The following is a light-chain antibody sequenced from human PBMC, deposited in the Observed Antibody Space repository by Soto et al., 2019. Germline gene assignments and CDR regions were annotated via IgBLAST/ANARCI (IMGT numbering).Light chain of an antibody. J-gene: IGKJ1*01. CDR2: SAS. V-gene: IGKV1-17*01. CDR3: LQNNSYPVT. Sequence: DIQMTQSPPSLSASVGDRVTITCRASQGIRHDLGWYQQKPGKAPKRLIYSASSLQSGVPPRFSGSGSGTEFTLTISSLQPEDFATYYCLQNNSYPVTFGQGTKVDIK. CDR1: QGIRHD.